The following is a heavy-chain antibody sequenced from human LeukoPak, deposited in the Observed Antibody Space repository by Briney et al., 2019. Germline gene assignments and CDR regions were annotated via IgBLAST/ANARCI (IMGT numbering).Heavy chain of an antibody. Sequence: GGSLRLSCAASGFTFSSYAMHWVRQAPGKGLEYVSAIISTGVRTYYANSVKGRFTISRDNSKNTLYLQMDSLRVKTMAVYYCARRLTGYNSGYDYWGQGTLVTVSS. V-gene: IGHV3-64*01. CDR1: GFTFSSYA. J-gene: IGHJ4*02. D-gene: IGHD6-19*01. CDR2: IISTGVRT. CDR3: ARRLTGYNSGYDY.